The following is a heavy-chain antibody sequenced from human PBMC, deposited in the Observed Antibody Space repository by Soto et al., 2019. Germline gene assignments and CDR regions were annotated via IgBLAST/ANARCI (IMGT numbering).Heavy chain of an antibody. CDR1: GFIFSSYG. Sequence: QVQLVESGGGVVQPGRSLRLSCAASGFIFSSYGMHWVRQAPGKGLEWVAVISYDGSKKNYVDSVKGRFTISRDNSKNTVDLQMNSLRPEDTAVYYCAKRVAAAGHLEHWGQGTLVTVSS. CDR3: AKRVAAAGHLEH. CDR2: ISYDGSKK. D-gene: IGHD6-13*01. V-gene: IGHV3-30*18. J-gene: IGHJ4*02.